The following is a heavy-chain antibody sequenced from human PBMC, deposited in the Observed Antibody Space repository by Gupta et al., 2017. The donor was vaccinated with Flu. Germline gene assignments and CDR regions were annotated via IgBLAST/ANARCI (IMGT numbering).Heavy chain of an antibody. CDR1: GGSFSGYY. CDR2: INHSGST. CDR3: ASRRIVVGPAAKYYGMDV. Sequence: QVQLQQWGAGLLKPSETLSLTCAVYGGSFSGYYWSWIRQPPGKGLEWIGEINHSGSTNYNPSLKSRVTISVDTSKNQFSRKLSSVTAAETAVYYCASRRIVVGPAAKYYGMDVGGQGTTVTVSS. V-gene: IGHV4-34*01. J-gene: IGHJ6*02. D-gene: IGHD2-2*01.